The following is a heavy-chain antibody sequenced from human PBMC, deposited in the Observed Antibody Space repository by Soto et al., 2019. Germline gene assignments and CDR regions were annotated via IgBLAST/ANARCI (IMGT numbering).Heavy chain of an antibody. CDR3: ARGEDYYYYGMDV. J-gene: IGHJ6*02. D-gene: IGHD1-26*01. Sequence: GGSLRLSCAASGFTFSSYGMHWVRQAPGKGLEWVAVIWYDGSNKYYADSVKGRFTISRDNSKNTLYLQMNSLRAEDTAVYYCARGEDYYYYGMDVWGQGTTVTVSS. CDR1: GFTFSSYG. CDR2: IWYDGSNK. V-gene: IGHV3-33*01.